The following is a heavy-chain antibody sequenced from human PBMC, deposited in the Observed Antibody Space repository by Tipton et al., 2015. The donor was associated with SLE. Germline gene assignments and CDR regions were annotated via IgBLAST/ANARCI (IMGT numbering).Heavy chain of an antibody. J-gene: IGHJ3*02. V-gene: IGHV4-34*09. CDR1: GGSFSGYY. CDR2: INHSGRT. CDR3: ARERDYYDSSGYYLEDAFDI. D-gene: IGHD3-22*01. Sequence: TLSLTCAVYGGSFSGYYWSWIRQPPGKGLEWIGEINHSGRTNYNPSLKSRVTISVDTSKNQFSLKLSSVTAADTAVYYCARERDYYDSSGYYLEDAFDIWGQGTMVTVSS.